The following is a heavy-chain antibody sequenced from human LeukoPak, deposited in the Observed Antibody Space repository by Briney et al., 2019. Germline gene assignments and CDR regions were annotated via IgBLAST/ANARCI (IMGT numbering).Heavy chain of an antibody. D-gene: IGHD6-13*01. CDR2: ISSSSSTI. Sequence: QPGESLRLSCAASGFTFGTFGMNWVRQAPGKGLEWVSYISSSSSTIYYADSVKGRFTISRDNARNSLYLLMNSLTDEDTAVYYCARDFGAAPDTGWGRGTLVTVSS. J-gene: IGHJ4*02. CDR1: GFTFGTFG. V-gene: IGHV3-48*02. CDR3: ARDFGAAPDTG.